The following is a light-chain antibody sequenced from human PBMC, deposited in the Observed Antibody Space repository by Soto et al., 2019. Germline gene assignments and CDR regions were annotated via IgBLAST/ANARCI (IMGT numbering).Light chain of an antibody. V-gene: IGKV3-20*01. Sequence: DIVLTQSPGTLSLSPGERATLSCRASQSVSSSYLAWYQQKPGQAPRLLIYGASSTATGIPDSFSGSGSGTDFTLTISRLEPEDFAVYYCQQYGSSPPITFGQGTRLEIK. CDR2: GAS. CDR3: QQYGSSPPIT. J-gene: IGKJ5*01. CDR1: QSVSSSY.